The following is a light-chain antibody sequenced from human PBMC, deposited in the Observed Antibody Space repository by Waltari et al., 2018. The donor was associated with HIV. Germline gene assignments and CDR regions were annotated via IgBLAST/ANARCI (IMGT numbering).Light chain of an antibody. CDR3: QQYSDWPPGFT. Sequence: EPVTTPPPATLSVSPGASSIPSCRASQCVASSVAWYQQRPGQAPRLLISSASTRATGVPARFSGSGSGTEFTLTISSLQSEDFVVYYCQQYSDWPPGFTFGQGTKLDIK. CDR2: SAS. CDR1: QCVASS. J-gene: IGKJ2*01. V-gene: IGKV3-15*01.